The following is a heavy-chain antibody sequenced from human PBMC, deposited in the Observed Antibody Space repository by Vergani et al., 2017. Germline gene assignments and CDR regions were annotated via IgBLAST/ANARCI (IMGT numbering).Heavy chain of an antibody. V-gene: IGHV3-30*18. J-gene: IGHJ4*02. D-gene: IGHD3-10*01. Sequence: QVQLVESGGGVVQPGRSLRLSCAASGFTFSSYGMHWVRQAPGKGLEWVAVISYDGSNKYYADSVKGRFTISRDNSKNTLYLQMNSLRAEDTAVYYCAKVKYYGSGGYLYYFDYWGQGTLVTVSS. CDR3: AKVKYYGSGGYLYYFDY. CDR2: ISYDGSNK. CDR1: GFTFSSYG.